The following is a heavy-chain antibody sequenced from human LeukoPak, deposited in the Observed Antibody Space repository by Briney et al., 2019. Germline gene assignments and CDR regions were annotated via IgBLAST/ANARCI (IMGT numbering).Heavy chain of an antibody. D-gene: IGHD3-9*01. CDR1: GFTFSSYW. J-gene: IGHJ4*02. CDR2: IKQDGSEK. V-gene: IGHV3-7*03. Sequence: PGGSLRLSCAASGFTFSSYWMSWVRQAPGKGLEWVANIKQDGSEKYYVDSVRGRFTISRDNAKNSLYLQMNSLRVEDTAVYYCARAYDILTGWPDYWGQGTLVIVSS. CDR3: ARAYDILTGWPDY.